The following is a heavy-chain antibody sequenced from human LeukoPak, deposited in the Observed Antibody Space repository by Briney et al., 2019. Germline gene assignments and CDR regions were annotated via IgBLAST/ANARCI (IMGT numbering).Heavy chain of an antibody. D-gene: IGHD1-26*01. CDR3: ARDYGGSYDLPFDY. CDR1: GYTFTRYG. Sequence: GASVKVSCKASGYTFTRYGISWVRQAPGQGLEWMGWISSYDGNTNYAQKLQGRVTMTTDTSTSTAYMELRSLRSDDTAVYYCARDYGGSYDLPFDYWGQGTLVTVSS. V-gene: IGHV1-18*04. CDR2: ISSYDGNT. J-gene: IGHJ4*02.